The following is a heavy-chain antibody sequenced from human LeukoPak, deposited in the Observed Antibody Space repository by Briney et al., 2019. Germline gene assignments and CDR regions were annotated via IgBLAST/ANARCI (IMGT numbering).Heavy chain of an antibody. CDR1: GFTFSSYA. D-gene: IGHD2-8*01. Sequence: PGRSLRISCAAPGFTFSSYAMHWVRQAPGKGLEWVAVISYDGSNKYYADSVKGRFTISRDNSKNTLYLQMNSLRAEDTAVYYCARDKLLMVYAIPYYYYGMDVWGQGTTVTVSS. J-gene: IGHJ6*02. V-gene: IGHV3-30-3*01. CDR2: ISYDGSNK. CDR3: ARDKLLMVYAIPYYYYGMDV.